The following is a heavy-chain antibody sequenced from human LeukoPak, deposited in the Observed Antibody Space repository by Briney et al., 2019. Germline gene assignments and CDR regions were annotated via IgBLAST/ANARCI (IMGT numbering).Heavy chain of an antibody. CDR1: GYSISSGYY. V-gene: IGHV4-38-2*02. CDR2: IYHSGST. D-gene: IGHD3-22*01. J-gene: IGHJ3*02. Sequence: SETLSLTCTVSGYSISSGYYWGWIRQPPGKGLGWIGGIYHSGSTYYNPSLKSRVTISVDTSKNQFSLKLSSVTAADTAVYYCARENDSSGYYYVYAFDIWGQGTMVTVSS. CDR3: ARENDSSGYYYVYAFDI.